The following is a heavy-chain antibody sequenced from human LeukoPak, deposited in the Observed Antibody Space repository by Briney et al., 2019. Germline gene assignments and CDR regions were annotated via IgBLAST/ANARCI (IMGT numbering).Heavy chain of an antibody. V-gene: IGHV1-24*01. CDR2: FDPEDGET. J-gene: IGHJ4*02. D-gene: IGHD3-10*01. Sequence: ASVKVSCKVSGYTLTELSMHWVRQAPGKGLEWMGGFDPEDGETIYAQKFQGRVTMTEDTSTDTAYMELSSLRSGDTAVYYCATDHYGSGSYYNSPLFDYWGQGTLVTVSS. CDR3: ATDHYGSGSYYNSPLFDY. CDR1: GYTLTELS.